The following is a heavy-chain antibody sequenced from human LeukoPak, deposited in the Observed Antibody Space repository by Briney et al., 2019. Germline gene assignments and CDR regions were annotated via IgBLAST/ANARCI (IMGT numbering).Heavy chain of an antibody. CDR1: GFTFSNYG. J-gene: IGHJ4*02. V-gene: IGHV3-30*02. CDR2: IRYDGSNK. CDR3: AKDPGYSSGYFDY. D-gene: IGHD6-25*01. Sequence: GGSLRLSCAASGFTFSNYGMHWVRQTPGKGLEWVAFIRYDGSNKFYADSVKGRFTMSRDNSQNTLYLQMNSLRTEDTAVYYCAKDPGYSSGYFDYWGQGTLVTVSS.